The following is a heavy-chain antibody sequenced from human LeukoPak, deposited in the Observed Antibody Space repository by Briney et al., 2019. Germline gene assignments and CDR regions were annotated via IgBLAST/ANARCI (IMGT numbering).Heavy chain of an antibody. V-gene: IGHV4-31*03. CDR1: GVSISSGSSY. CDR3: ARGGRGDPNDY. Sequence: PSETLSLTCTVSGVSISSGSSYWSWIRQHPGKGLEWIGYIYYTGSTYYNPSLKSRVTISVDTSKNQFSLKLSSVTAADTAVYYCARGGRGDPNDYWGQGTLVTVSS. CDR2: IYYTGST. J-gene: IGHJ4*02. D-gene: IGHD3-16*01.